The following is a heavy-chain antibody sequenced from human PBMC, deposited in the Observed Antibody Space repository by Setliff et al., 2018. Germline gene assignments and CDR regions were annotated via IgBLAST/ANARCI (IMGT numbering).Heavy chain of an antibody. CDR3: VRDYGPNDH. D-gene: IGHD3-16*01. Sequence: KPSETLSLTCTVSGGSISRSSYYWGWIRQSPEKGLEWIGSIYHTGTTYYNPSLKSRVLISVDTSKNHFSLKLKSVTAADTATYFCVRDYGPNDHWGQGTRVTVSS. V-gene: IGHV4-39*07. J-gene: IGHJ4*02. CDR2: IYHTGTT. CDR1: GGSISRSSYY.